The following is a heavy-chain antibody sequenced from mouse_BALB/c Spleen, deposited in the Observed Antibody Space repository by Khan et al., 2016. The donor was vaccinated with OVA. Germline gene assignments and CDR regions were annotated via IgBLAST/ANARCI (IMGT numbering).Heavy chain of an antibody. Sequence: EVKLLESGPGLVKPSQSLSLTCTVTGYSITSDYAWNWIRQFPGNKLEWMGYISYSGSTSYHPSLKSRISITRDTSKNQFFLQLNSVTTGDTATYYWARRAYYANWYFDVWGAGTTVTGSS. V-gene: IGHV3-2*02. D-gene: IGHD1-1*02. CDR2: ISYSGST. CDR1: GYSITSDYA. CDR3: ARRAYYANWYFDV. J-gene: IGHJ1*01.